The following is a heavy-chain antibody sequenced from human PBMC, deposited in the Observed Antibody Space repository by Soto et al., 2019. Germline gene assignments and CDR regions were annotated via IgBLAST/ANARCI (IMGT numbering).Heavy chain of an antibody. Sequence: QVQLQESGPGLVKPSQTLSLTCTVSGGSISSGDYYWSWIRQHPGKGLEWIGYIYYSGSTYHNPSLKSRLTIAIDTTKNQFSPNLSSVTAAHTAVYYCARAKRTARWGYWEYWGQRTLVTVSS. V-gene: IGHV4-31*03. CDR1: GGSISSGDYY. CDR3: ARAKRTARWGYWEY. J-gene: IGHJ4*02. D-gene: IGHD2-2*01. CDR2: IYYSGST.